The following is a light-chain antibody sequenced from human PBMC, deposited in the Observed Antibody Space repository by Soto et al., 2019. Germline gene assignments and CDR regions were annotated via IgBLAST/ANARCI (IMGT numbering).Light chain of an antibody. V-gene: IGKV3-20*01. Sequence: ESVLTQSPDTLSLSPGERATLFCRASQSVSNSYFAWYQQRPGQAPRLLIHGIYNRATGIPDRFSGSGSGTDFTLTISRLEPEDFVMYYCQQYNTLPHTFGPGTKLEVK. CDR1: QSVSNSY. CDR3: QQYNTLPHT. J-gene: IGKJ2*01. CDR2: GIY.